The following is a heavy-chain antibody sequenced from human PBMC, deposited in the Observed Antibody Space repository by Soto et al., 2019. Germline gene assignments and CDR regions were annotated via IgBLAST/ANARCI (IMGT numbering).Heavy chain of an antibody. D-gene: IGHD6-13*01. Sequence: EVQLVESGGGLVQPGGSLRLPCAASGFTFSSNWMHWVRQVPGKGLLWVSRISSDGSGTNYADSVQGRFTISRDNAKSMLFLQMSSLRAETTAVYYCARVSYSNAWAIDYWGEGTLVIVCS. CDR2: ISSDGSGT. CDR1: GFTFSSNW. CDR3: ARVSYSNAWAIDY. J-gene: IGHJ4*02. V-gene: IGHV3-74*01.